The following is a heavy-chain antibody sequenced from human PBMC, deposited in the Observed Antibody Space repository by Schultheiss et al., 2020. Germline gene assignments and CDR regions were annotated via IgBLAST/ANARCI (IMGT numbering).Heavy chain of an antibody. CDR1: GFTFSSYG. CDR3: ARGHIAAAGTEEYYYYGMDV. J-gene: IGHJ6*02. CDR2: VAFDGRNK. Sequence: GGSLRLSCAASGFTFSSYGMHWVRQAPGKGLEWVAVVAFDGRNKSYSDSVKGRFTISRDNSKNTLYLQMNSLRAEDTAVYYCARGHIAAAGTEEYYYYGMDVWGQGTTVTVSS. V-gene: IGHV3-30*03. D-gene: IGHD6-13*01.